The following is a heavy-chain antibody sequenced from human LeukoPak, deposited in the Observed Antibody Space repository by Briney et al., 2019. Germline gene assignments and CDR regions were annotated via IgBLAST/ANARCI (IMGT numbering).Heavy chain of an antibody. CDR3: ARDRDYSNTERGFDY. J-gene: IGHJ4*02. V-gene: IGHV1-2*02. CDR1: GYTFTDYY. D-gene: IGHD4-11*01. Sequence: ASVKVSCKTSGYTFTDYYIHWVRQAPGQGLESMGWINPNSGETNSAQKFRGRVTMTGDTSISTAYMELRRVTSDDTAVYYCARDRDYSNTERGFDYWGQGTLVTVSS. CDR2: INPNSGET.